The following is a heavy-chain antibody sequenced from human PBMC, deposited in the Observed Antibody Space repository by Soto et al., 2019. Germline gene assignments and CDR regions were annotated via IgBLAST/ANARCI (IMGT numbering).Heavy chain of an antibody. CDR2: ISGSGGST. J-gene: IGHJ6*02. Sequence: PGGSLRLSCAASGFTFSSYAMSWVRQAPGKGLEWVSAISGSGGSTYYADSVKGRFTISRDNSKNTLYLQMNSLRAEDTAVYYCAKFYYYGSGSLDYYYYGMDFWGQGTKVTVSS. D-gene: IGHD3-10*01. CDR3: AKFYYYGSGSLDYYYYGMDF. CDR1: GFTFSSYA. V-gene: IGHV3-23*01.